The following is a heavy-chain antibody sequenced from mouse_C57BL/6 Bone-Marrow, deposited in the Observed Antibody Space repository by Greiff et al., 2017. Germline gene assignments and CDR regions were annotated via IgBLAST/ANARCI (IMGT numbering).Heavy chain of an antibody. CDR3: ARRGKGSSWGFAY. V-gene: IGHV8-12*01. Sequence: QVQLKESGPGILQSSQTLSLTCSFSGFSLSTSGMGVSWIRQPSGKGLEWLAHIYWDDDKRYTPSLKSRLTISTDTSRNQVFLKITSVDTADTATYYCARRGKGSSWGFAYWGQGTLGTVSA. J-gene: IGHJ3*01. CDR1: GFSLSTSGMG. CDR2: IYWDDDK. D-gene: IGHD1-1*01.